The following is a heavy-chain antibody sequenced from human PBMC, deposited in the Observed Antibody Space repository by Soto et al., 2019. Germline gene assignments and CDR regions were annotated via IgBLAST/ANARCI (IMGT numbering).Heavy chain of an antibody. CDR1: GGSISSYY. CDR2: IYYSGST. D-gene: IGHD4-17*01. V-gene: IGHV4-59*01. Sequence: PSETLSLTCSVSGGSISSYYWSWIRQPPGKGLEWIGYIYYSGSTNYNPSLKSRVTISVDTSKNQFSLKLSSVTAADTAAYYCARDGPVTTFEYWGQGTLVTVSS. J-gene: IGHJ4*02. CDR3: ARDGPVTTFEY.